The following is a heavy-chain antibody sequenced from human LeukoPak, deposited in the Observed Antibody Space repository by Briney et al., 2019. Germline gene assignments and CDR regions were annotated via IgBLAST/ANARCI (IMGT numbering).Heavy chain of an antibody. CDR1: GYSFTSYW. CDR3: VVYYDYVWGSYRSFDY. Sequence: GESLKISCKGSGYSFTSYWIGWVRQMPGKGLEWMGIIYPGDSDTRYSPSFQGQVTISADKSISTAYLQWSSLKASDTAMYYCVVYYDYVWGSYRSFDYWGQGTLVTVSS. V-gene: IGHV5-51*01. D-gene: IGHD3-16*02. CDR2: IYPGDSDT. J-gene: IGHJ4*02.